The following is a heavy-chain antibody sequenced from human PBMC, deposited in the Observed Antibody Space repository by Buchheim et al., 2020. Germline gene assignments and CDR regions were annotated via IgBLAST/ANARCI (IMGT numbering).Heavy chain of an antibody. CDR1: GFSFSGYG. J-gene: IGHJ4*02. V-gene: IGHV3-30*03. CDR3: VPYYDTSGYYY. CDR2: ISYDGSNK. Sequence: QVQLVESGGGEVQPGRSLRLSCEASGFSFSGYGMHWVRQAPGKGLEWVAVISYDGSNKYYADSVKGRFTISRDNSKNTLYLQMSSLRAEDTAVYYCVPYYDTSGYYYWGQGTL. D-gene: IGHD3-22*01.